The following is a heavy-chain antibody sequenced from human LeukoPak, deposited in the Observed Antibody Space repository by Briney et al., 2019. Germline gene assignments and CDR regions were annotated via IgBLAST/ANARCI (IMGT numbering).Heavy chain of an antibody. CDR2: ISWNSGSI. J-gene: IGHJ4*02. CDR1: GFTFDDYG. Sequence: GGSLRLSCAASGFTFDDYGMSWVRQAPGKGLEWVSGISWNSGSIGYADSVKGRFTISRDNAKNSLYLQMNSLRAEDTALYYCAKGGYSYGQLDYWGQGTLVTVSS. D-gene: IGHD5-18*01. CDR3: AKGGYSYGQLDY. V-gene: IGHV3-9*01.